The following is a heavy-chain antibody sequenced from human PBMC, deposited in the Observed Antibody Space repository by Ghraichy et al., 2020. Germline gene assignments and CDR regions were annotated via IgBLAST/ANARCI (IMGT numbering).Heavy chain of an antibody. V-gene: IGHV4-39*07. D-gene: IGHD4-23*01. CDR1: GGSISSSSYY. CDR3: ARRPNYGGLLDY. Sequence: SETLSLTCTVSGGSISSSSYYWGWIRQPPGKGLEWIGSIYYSGSTYYNPSLKSRVTISVDTSKNQFSLKLSSVTAADTAVYYCARRPNYGGLLDYWGQGTLVTVSS. J-gene: IGHJ4*02. CDR2: IYYSGST.